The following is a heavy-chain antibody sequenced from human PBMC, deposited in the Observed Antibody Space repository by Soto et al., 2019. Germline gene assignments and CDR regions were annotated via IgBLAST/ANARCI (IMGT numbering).Heavy chain of an antibody. V-gene: IGHV4-30-2*06. J-gene: IGHJ4*02. CDR1: GGSINSAGHY. Sequence: QLQLQESGPGLVEPSQTLSLTCTVSGGSINSAGHYWGWVRQSPGKGLEWIGYSYHSGSSYYNPSLQSRVTISVDRSKAQFYLTLTSVTAADTAVYFCARARYYDWCFDLWGLGTPVTVSS. D-gene: IGHD3-9*01. CDR2: SYHSGSS. CDR3: ARARYYDWCFDL.